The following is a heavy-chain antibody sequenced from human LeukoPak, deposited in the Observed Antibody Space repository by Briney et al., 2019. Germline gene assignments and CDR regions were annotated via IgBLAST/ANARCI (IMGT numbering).Heavy chain of an antibody. V-gene: IGHV1-8*01. CDR2: VNPNSGNT. CDR1: GYSFSTHD. D-gene: IGHD3-10*01. Sequence: ASVKVSCRASGYSFSTHDINWVRQATRQGLEYMGWVNPNSGNTGYAQSFQGRVTMTRDTSTTTAYMELSNLRSDDTAVYYCARGGTMVRGVNALGNYGMDVWGQGTTVTVSS. J-gene: IGHJ6*02. CDR3: ARGGTMVRGVNALGNYGMDV.